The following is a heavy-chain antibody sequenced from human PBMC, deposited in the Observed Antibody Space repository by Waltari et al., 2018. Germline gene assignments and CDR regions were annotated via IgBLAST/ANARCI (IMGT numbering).Heavy chain of an antibody. CDR3: AKDGTSYSSTWYDYFDH. CDR1: GFTFSSYG. V-gene: IGHV3-30*18. CDR2: ISMDGSNK. Sequence: QVQLVESGGGVVQPGRSLRLSCAVSGFTFSSYGMHWVRPAPGKGLEWGEVISMDGSNKYYADSVKGRFTISRDNSKNTLYLQMNSLRAEDTAIYYCAKDGTSYSSTWYDYFDHWGQGTLVTVSS. D-gene: IGHD6-13*01. J-gene: IGHJ4*02.